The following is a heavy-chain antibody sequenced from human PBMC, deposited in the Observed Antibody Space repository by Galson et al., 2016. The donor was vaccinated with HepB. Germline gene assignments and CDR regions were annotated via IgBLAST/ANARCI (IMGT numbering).Heavy chain of an antibody. CDR1: GFTFGSYG. D-gene: IGHD3-10*01. CDR2: ISFDGRKT. V-gene: IGHV3-30*04. J-gene: IGHJ4*02. Sequence: SLRLSCAGSGFTFGSYGLHWVRQAPGKGLEWVALISFDGRKTDYTDSVKGRFTISRDKSEKTLYLQMDSLRPDDTAVYYCTREDYYDSRYFDYWGQGTLVTASS. CDR3: TREDYYDSRYFDY.